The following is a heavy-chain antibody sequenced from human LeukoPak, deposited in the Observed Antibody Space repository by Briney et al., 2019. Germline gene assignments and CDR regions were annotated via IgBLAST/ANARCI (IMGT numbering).Heavy chain of an antibody. CDR3: ARSEMSTFFDF. CDR1: GYRFIGYW. J-gene: IGHJ5*01. D-gene: IGHD5-24*01. V-gene: IGHV5-51*01. CDR2: IYPGDSDT. Sequence: GESLKISCQGSGYRFIGYWIGWVRQVPRKGLEWLGIIYPGDSDTKYRPSLQGQVTISVDKSINTAYLQWSGLKASDTAIYYCARSEMSTFFDFWGQGTLVTVSS.